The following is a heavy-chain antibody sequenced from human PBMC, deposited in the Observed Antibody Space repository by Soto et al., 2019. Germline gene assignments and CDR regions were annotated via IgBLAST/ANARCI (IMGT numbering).Heavy chain of an antibody. D-gene: IGHD6-13*01. J-gene: IGHJ1*01. CDR3: ARELAAAGTGFLQH. CDR2: IYSGDNT. CDR1: GFPVSSNY. V-gene: IGHV3-53*01. Sequence: EVQLVESGGGLIQPGGSLRLSCVASGFPVSSNYMSWVRQAPGKGLEWVSVIYSGDNTFYADSVKGRFTISRDNSKNTVYLQISGLRAEDTAVYYCARELAAAGTGFLQHWGQGTVVTVSS.